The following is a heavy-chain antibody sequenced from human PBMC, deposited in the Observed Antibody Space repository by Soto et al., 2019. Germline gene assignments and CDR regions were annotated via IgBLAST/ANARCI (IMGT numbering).Heavy chain of an antibody. CDR2: FSGYGDST. CDR3: AKTSADNSYFVY. Sequence: EVQLLESGGGLVQPGGSRRLSCADSGLTFSTDAMSWVRQATGKGLEWVSGFSGYGDSTYYADSVKGRFTISRDNSKNTLYLQLNSLRAEDTAVYYCAKTSADNSYFVYWGQGTLVTVSS. V-gene: IGHV3-23*01. J-gene: IGHJ4*02. CDR1: GLTFSTDA. D-gene: IGHD1-20*01.